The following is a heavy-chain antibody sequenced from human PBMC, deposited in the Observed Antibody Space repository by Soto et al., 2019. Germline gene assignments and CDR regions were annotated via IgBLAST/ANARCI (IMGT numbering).Heavy chain of an antibody. Sequence: SVKVSCKASGYTFTSYDINWVRQATGQGLEWMGWMNPNSGNTGYAQKFQGRVTMSRNTSISTAYMELSSLRSEDTAVYYCARGRYYDFWSGYYTRGIGAHDAFDIWGQGTMVTVSS. CDR2: MNPNSGNT. V-gene: IGHV1-8*01. CDR1: GYTFTSYD. J-gene: IGHJ3*02. CDR3: ARGRYYDFWSGYYTRGIGAHDAFDI. D-gene: IGHD3-3*01.